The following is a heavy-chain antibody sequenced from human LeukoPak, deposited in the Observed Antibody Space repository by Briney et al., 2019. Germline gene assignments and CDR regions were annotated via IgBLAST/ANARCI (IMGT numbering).Heavy chain of an antibody. V-gene: IGHV3-23*01. J-gene: IGHJ4*02. Sequence: PGGSLRLSCAASGFTFSSYAMSWVRQAPGRGLEWVSAISGSGGSTYYADSVKGRFTISRDNSKNTLYLQMNSLRAEDTAVYYCAKDVLQQLVLIALDYWGQGTLVTVSS. CDR1: GFTFSSYA. CDR2: ISGSGGST. D-gene: IGHD6-13*01. CDR3: AKDVLQQLVLIALDY.